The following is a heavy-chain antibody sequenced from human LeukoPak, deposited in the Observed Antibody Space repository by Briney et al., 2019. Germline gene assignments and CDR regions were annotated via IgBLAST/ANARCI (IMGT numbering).Heavy chain of an antibody. CDR3: ASKGNYDFWSGSES. J-gene: IGHJ4*02. Sequence: PGGSLRLSCAAPGFTFSSYWMHWVRQAPGKGLVWVSRINSDGSSTSYADSVKGRFTISRDNAKNTLYLQMNSLRAEDTAVYYCASKGNYDFWSGSESWGQGTLVTVSS. CDR2: INSDGSST. V-gene: IGHV3-74*01. CDR1: GFTFSSYW. D-gene: IGHD3-3*01.